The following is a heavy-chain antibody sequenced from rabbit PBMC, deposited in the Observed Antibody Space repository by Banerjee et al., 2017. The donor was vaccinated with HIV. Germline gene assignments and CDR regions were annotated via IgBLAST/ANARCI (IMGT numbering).Heavy chain of an antibody. Sequence: QEQLKETGGGLVQPGGSLTLSCSASGFSLSNRYVMCWVRQAPGKGLEWIGCIDAGSGTTYYANWAKGRFILSKSSSTTVTLQMTSLTAADTATYFCARDLAGVIGWNFGLWGQGTLVTVS. CDR2: IDAGSGTT. J-gene: IGHJ4*01. D-gene: IGHD4-1*01. CDR3: ARDLAGVIGWNFGL. V-gene: IGHV1S45*01. CDR1: GFSLSNRYV.